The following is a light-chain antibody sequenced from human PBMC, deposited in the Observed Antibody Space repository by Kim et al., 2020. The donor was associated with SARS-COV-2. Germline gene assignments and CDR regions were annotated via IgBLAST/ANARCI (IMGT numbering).Light chain of an antibody. V-gene: IGKV3-20*01. CDR3: QQYGNSPST. CDR2: GAS. J-gene: IGKJ5*01. Sequence: LPPGERSPHACRASQSVSSSLAWYQQKPGQAPGLLIHGASSRTTGIPDRFSGSGSGTDFTLTISRLEPEDFAVYYCQQYGNSPSTFGQGTRLESK. CDR1: QSVSSS.